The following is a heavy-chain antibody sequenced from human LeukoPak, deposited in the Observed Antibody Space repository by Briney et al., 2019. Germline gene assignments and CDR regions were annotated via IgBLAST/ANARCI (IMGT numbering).Heavy chain of an antibody. Sequence: GGSLRLSCAASGFTFSGYTMNWVRQAPGKGLEWVSSLSSSGSDIYYADSVKGRFTISRDNAKNSLYLQMNSLRAEDTAVYYCARVETRDHVGSYYYYGMDVWGQGTTVTVSS. J-gene: IGHJ6*02. D-gene: IGHD3-16*01. V-gene: IGHV3-21*01. CDR1: GFTFSGYT. CDR3: ARVETRDHVGSYYYYGMDV. CDR2: LSSSGSDI.